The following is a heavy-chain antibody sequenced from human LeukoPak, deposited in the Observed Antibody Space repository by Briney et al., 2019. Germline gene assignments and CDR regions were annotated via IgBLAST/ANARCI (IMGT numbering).Heavy chain of an antibody. CDR2: ISQSGDEI. Sequence: GGSLRLSCEASGFTFSSYAMGWVRQAPGEGLEWVATISQSGDEIYYADSVKGRFTISRDNSKNTLYLQMNSLRPEDTAVYYCAKESGISEFDYWGQGTLVTVSS. J-gene: IGHJ4*02. CDR3: AKESGISEFDY. V-gene: IGHV3-23*01. CDR1: GFTFSSYA. D-gene: IGHD1-26*01.